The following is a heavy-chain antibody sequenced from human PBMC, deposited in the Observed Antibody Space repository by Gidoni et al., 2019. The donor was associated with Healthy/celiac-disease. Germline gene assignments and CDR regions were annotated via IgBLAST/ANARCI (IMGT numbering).Heavy chain of an antibody. D-gene: IGHD6-13*01. V-gene: IGHV3-33*01. J-gene: IGHJ6*02. CDR1: GFTFSSYG. CDR3: AREAAAGNYYYYYYGMDV. Sequence: QVQLVESGGGVVQPGRSLRISCAASGFTFSSYGMHWVRQAPGKGLECVAVIWYDGSNKYYADSVKGRFTISRDNSKNTLYLQMNSLRAEDTAVYYCAREAAAGNYYYYYYGMDVWGQGTTVTVSS. CDR2: IWYDGSNK.